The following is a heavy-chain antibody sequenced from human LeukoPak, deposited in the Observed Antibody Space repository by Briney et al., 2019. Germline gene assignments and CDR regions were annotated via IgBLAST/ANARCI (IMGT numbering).Heavy chain of an antibody. Sequence: PSETLSLTCAVSAGSISRFYWSWIRQPPGKGLEWIGYIYYSGSTHYNPSLKTRVTISVDTSKNRFSLKLNSVTAADTAVYYCARDLGPSRGFDYWGQGTLVTVSS. CDR3: ARDLGPSRGFDY. CDR2: IYYSGST. V-gene: IGHV4-59*01. CDR1: AGSISRFY. D-gene: IGHD3-10*01. J-gene: IGHJ4*02.